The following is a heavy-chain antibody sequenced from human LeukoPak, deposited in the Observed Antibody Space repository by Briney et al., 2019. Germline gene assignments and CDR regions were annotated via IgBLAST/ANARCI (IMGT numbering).Heavy chain of an antibody. D-gene: IGHD5/OR15-5a*01. J-gene: IGHJ2*01. CDR3: ARMSVFWYFDL. V-gene: IGHV4-39*01. Sequence: SQTLSLTCSICGGSISSSSYCWGWIREPPWKELEWIGSIYYSGNTYYNPSLKSRVTISVDTSNNQFSLTLSSVTAADTAVYYCARMSVFWYFDLWGRGTLVTVSS. CDR2: IYYSGNT. CDR1: GGSISSSSYC.